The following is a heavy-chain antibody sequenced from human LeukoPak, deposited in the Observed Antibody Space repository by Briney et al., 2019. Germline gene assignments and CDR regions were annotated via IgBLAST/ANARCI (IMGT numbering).Heavy chain of an antibody. CDR1: GYSISSGYY. V-gene: IGHV4-38-2*02. Sequence: SETLSLTCTVSGYSISSGYYWGWIRQPPGKGLEWIGSIYHSGSTYYNPSLKSRVTISVDTSKNHFSLKLSSVTAADTAVYYCARHLSGYAIPYYFDYWGQGTLVTVSS. CDR3: ARHLSGYAIPYYFDY. J-gene: IGHJ4*02. D-gene: IGHD3-22*01. CDR2: IYHSGST.